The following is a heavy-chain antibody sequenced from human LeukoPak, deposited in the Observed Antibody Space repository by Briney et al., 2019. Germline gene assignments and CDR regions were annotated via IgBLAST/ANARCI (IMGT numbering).Heavy chain of an antibody. CDR2: SIPMSDTA. CDR3: AREDDTGRYMGDDAFDI. D-gene: IGHD1-26*01. V-gene: IGHV1-69*06. CDR1: GGTFNSYA. J-gene: IGHJ3*02. Sequence: GASVKVSCKASGGTFNSYAISWVRQAPGQGLEWMGGSIPMSDTANYPQKFRGRLTITADIPTSTVYMELSSLRSEDTAVYYCAREDDTGRYMGDDAFDIWGQGTMVTVSS.